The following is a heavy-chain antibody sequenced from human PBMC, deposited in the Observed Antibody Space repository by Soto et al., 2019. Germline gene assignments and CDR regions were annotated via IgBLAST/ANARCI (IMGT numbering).Heavy chain of an antibody. Sequence: QVQLQESGPGLVKPSQTLSLTCTVSGGSISSGDYYWSWIRQPPGKGLEWIGYSYYSGSTYYNPSLKSRVTISVDTSKNQFSLKLSSVTAADTAVYYCARESYNWNFINWFDPWGQGTLVTVSS. CDR2: SYYSGST. D-gene: IGHD1-7*01. CDR3: ARESYNWNFINWFDP. V-gene: IGHV4-30-4*01. CDR1: GGSISSGDYY. J-gene: IGHJ5*02.